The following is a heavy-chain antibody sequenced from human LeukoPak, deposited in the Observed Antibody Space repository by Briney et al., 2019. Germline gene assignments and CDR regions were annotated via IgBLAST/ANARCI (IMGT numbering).Heavy chain of an antibody. Sequence: GASVKVSCKASGYTFTGYYMHWVRQAPGQGLEWMGWINPNSGGTNYAQKFQGRVTMTRDTSISTAYMELSRLRSDDTAVYYCARDNYDSSGYTLDYWGQGTLVTVSS. CDR1: GYTFTGYY. CDR2: INPNSGGT. CDR3: ARDNYDSSGYTLDY. D-gene: IGHD3-22*01. J-gene: IGHJ4*02. V-gene: IGHV1-2*02.